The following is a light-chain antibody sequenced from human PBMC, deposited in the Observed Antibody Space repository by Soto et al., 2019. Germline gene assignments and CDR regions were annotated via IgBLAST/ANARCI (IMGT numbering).Light chain of an antibody. V-gene: IGKV3D-15*01. CDR1: QRISTN. CDR2: GAS. Sequence: EIVMTQSPATLSVSPGERATLSCRASQRISTNLAWYQHKRGQAPRLLIYGASTRATGIPARFSGSGSGTDFTLTISSLQSEDFAVYSCQQYSQWPITFGQGTRLEIK. J-gene: IGKJ5*01. CDR3: QQYSQWPIT.